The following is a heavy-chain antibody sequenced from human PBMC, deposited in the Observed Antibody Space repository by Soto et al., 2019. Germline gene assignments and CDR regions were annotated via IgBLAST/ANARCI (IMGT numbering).Heavy chain of an antibody. J-gene: IGHJ6*02. V-gene: IGHV1-58*01. CDR2: IVVGTGST. CDR1: GITFRRTA. Sequence: SVKVSCKASGITFRRTAVQWMRQARGQRLEWIGRIVVGTGSTTYAQIVQERIAITRDTSISTAYMELSRLRSDDTAVYYCARLGGDPPAYYYGMDVWGQGTTVTVSS. D-gene: IGHD3-16*01. CDR3: ARLGGDPPAYYYGMDV.